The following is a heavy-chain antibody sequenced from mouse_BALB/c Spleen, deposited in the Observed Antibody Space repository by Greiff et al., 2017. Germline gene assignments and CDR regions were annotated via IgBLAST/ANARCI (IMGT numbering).Heavy chain of an antibody. Sequence: EVHLVESGGDLVKPGGSLKLSCAASGFTFSSYGMSWVRQTPDKRLEWVATISSGGSYTYYPDSVKGRFTISRDNAKNTLYLQMSSLKSEDTAMYYCARPIYYDYDGGFAYWGQGTLVTVSA. CDR1: GFTFSSYG. CDR2: ISSGGSYT. D-gene: IGHD2-4*01. J-gene: IGHJ3*01. CDR3: ARPIYYDYDGGFAY. V-gene: IGHV5-6*01.